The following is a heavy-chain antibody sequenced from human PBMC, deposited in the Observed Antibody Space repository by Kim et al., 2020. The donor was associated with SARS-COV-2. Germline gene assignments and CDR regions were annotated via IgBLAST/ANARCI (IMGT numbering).Heavy chain of an antibody. Sequence: SETLSLTCTVSGGSISSSSYYWGWIRQPPGKGLEWIGSIYYSGSTYYNPSLKSRVTISVDTSKNQFSLKLSSVTAADTAVYYCARSGRLRDFDWSRAWVVYWGQGTLVTVSS. CDR3: ARSGRLRDFDWSRAWVVY. J-gene: IGHJ4*02. D-gene: IGHD3-9*01. CDR1: GGSISSSSYY. CDR2: IYYSGST. V-gene: IGHV4-39*01.